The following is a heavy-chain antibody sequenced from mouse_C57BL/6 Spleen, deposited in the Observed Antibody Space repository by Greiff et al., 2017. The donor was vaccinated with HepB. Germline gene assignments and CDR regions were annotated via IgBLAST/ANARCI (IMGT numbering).Heavy chain of an antibody. J-gene: IGHJ4*01. CDR1: GYTFTSYW. D-gene: IGHD2-4*01. CDR2: IHPNSGST. Sequence: QVQLQQPGAELVKPGASVKLSCKASGYTFTSYWMHWVKQRPGQGLEWIGMIHPNSGSTNYNEKFKSKATLTVDKSSSTAYMQLSSLTSEDSAVYYCARRIYYDYDPPYYAMDYWGQGTSVTVSS. CDR3: ARRIYYDYDPPYYAMDY. V-gene: IGHV1-64*01.